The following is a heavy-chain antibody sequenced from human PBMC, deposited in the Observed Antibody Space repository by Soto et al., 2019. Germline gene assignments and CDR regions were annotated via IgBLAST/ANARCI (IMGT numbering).Heavy chain of an antibody. V-gene: IGHV1-18*01. Sequence: QVHLVQSGAEVKKPGASVKVSCKVSGYAFTTYGSTWLRQAPGQGLEWMGWISAHNGNTNYAQKHQSSVTATRDTSTSTAYMELRSLRSDDTAVYYCARWRYGDYWGQGALVPVSS. D-gene: IGHD1-1*01. J-gene: IGHJ4*02. CDR3: ARWRYGDY. CDR1: GYAFTTYG. CDR2: ISAHNGNT.